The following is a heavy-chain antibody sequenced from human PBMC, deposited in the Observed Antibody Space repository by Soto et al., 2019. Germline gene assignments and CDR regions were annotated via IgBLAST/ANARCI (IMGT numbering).Heavy chain of an antibody. CDR2: ISGSGGST. J-gene: IGHJ6*02. CDR3: AKDLTRRFLEWTSLYYYYYGMDV. CDR1: GFTFSSYA. Sequence: GGSLRLSCAASGFTFSSYAMSWVGQAPGKGLEWVSAISGSGGSTYYADSVKGRFTISRDNSKNTLYLQMNSLRAEDTAVYYCAKDLTRRFLEWTSLYYYYYGMDVWGQGTTVTVSS. D-gene: IGHD3-3*01. V-gene: IGHV3-23*01.